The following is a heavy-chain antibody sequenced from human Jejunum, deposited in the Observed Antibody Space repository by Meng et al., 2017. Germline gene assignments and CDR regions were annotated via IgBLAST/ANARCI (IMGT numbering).Heavy chain of an antibody. CDR3: ARGDRTSTTP. CDR1: GYSISRGYY. Sequence: SETLSLTCTVSGYSISRGYYWVWIRRAPGEGLEWIGHIHQNGNTYYNPSLRSRVTISVDTSKNQFSLRLTSVTAADAAVYCCARGDRTSTTPWGQGTQVTVSS. D-gene: IGHD2-2*01. CDR2: IHQNGNT. J-gene: IGHJ5*01. V-gene: IGHV4-38-2*02.